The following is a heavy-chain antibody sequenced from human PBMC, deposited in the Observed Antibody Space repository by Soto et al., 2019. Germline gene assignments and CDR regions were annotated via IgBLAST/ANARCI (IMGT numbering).Heavy chain of an antibody. J-gene: IGHJ4*02. Sequence: QVQLVESGGGLVKPGRSLRISCVASGFTFSSYGMHWVRQAPGKGLEWVAIISYDGSNTYYADSVKGRFTISRDNSKNTLYLQMNRLRAEDTSVYYCAKEGGLSGSYYISSSYYFDSWGQGTLVTVSS. D-gene: IGHD1-26*01. V-gene: IGHV3-30*18. CDR1: GFTFSSYG. CDR3: AKEGGLSGSYYISSSYYFDS. CDR2: ISYDGSNT.